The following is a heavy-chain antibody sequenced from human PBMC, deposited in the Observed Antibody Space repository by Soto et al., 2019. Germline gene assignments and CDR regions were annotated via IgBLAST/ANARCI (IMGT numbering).Heavy chain of an antibody. Sequence: QAQLVQSGAEVKKPGASVNVSCKASGYDYVTYAITWVRQRPGQGLEWMGWISTLNGNTHYAQNFQGRVPMTTDTSTRIVHFELRSLTSKDTAVYYCTRRVQVWLPDYYGMDVWCQGTTVTVSS. CDR1: GYDYVTYA. CDR2: ISTLNGNT. D-gene: IGHD5-18*01. V-gene: IGHV1-18*01. CDR3: TRRVQVWLPDYYGMDV. J-gene: IGHJ6*02.